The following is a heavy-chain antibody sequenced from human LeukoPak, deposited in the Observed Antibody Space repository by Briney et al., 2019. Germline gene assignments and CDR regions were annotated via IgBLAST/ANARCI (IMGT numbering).Heavy chain of an antibody. D-gene: IGHD3-3*02. J-gene: IGHJ4*02. CDR1: GFTFSSYW. Sequence: GGSLRLSCAASGFTFSSYWMHWVRQAPGEGLVWVSRIKSDGTEINYADSVKGRFTISRDNAKNTLYLQMSSLRGEDTAVYYCARVVASFESWGQGTLVTVSS. CDR2: IKSDGTEI. CDR3: ARVVASFES. V-gene: IGHV3-74*01.